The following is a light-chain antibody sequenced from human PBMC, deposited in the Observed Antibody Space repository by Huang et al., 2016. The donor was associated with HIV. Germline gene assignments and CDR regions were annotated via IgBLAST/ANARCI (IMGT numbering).Light chain of an antibody. J-gene: IGKJ2*01. CDR3: QQYYSTPYT. CDR1: QSVLYSSNNKNY. CDR2: CAS. V-gene: IGKV4-1*01. Sequence: DIVMTQSPDSLAVSLGERATINCKSSQSVLYSSNNKNYLAWYQQKPGPPPKLLIYCASTRESGVPDRFSGSGSGTDFTLTISSLQAEDVAVYYCQQYYSTPYTFGQGTKLVIK.